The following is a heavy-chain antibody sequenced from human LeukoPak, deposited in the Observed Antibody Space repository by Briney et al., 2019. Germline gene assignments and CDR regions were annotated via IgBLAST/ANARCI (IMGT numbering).Heavy chain of an antibody. V-gene: IGHV4-61*02. CDR3: AREDAKMYDILTGYSSYYYMDV. CDR2: INTSGST. J-gene: IGHJ6*03. CDR1: GASISSESYY. Sequence: NTSQTLSLTCTVSGASISSESYYWSWIRQPAGKGLEWIGRINTSGSTNYNPSLKSRVTTSLDTSKNRFSLQLSSVTAADTAVYYCAREDAKMYDILTGYSSYYYMDVWGKGTTVTISS. D-gene: IGHD3-9*01.